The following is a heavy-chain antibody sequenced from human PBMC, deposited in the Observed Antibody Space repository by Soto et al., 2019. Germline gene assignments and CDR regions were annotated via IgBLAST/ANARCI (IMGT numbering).Heavy chain of an antibody. CDR3: ARRTAARPEYYYYYGMDV. D-gene: IGHD6-6*01. V-gene: IGHV1-69*01. Sequence: QVQLVQSGAEVKKPGSSVKVSCKASGGTFSSYAISWLRQAPGQGLEWMGGIIPIFGTANYAQKFQGRVTITADESTSTAYMELSSLRSEDTAVYYCARRTAARPEYYYYYGMDVWCQGTTVTVSS. CDR1: GGTFSSYA. CDR2: IIPIFGTA. J-gene: IGHJ6*02.